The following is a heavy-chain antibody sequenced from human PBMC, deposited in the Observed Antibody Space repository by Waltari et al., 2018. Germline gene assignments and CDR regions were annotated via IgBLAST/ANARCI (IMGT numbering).Heavy chain of an antibody. CDR2: LDPEDCET. D-gene: IGHD1-26*01. V-gene: IGHV1-69-2*01. Sequence: EVQLVQSGAEVKKPGATVKISCKVYGYTFSDYYMHWLQQAPGKGVEWRGLLDPEDCETIYAEKFQGRVTLTAATSTDTAYMELSSLRSEDTAVYYCATVLGATGAFDIWGQGTMVTVSS. J-gene: IGHJ3*02. CDR3: ATVLGATGAFDI. CDR1: GYTFSDYY.